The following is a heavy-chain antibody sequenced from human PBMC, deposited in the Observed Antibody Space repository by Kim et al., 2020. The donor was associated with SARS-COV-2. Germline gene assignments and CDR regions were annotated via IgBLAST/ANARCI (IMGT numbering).Heavy chain of an antibody. Sequence: SVKVSCKASGGTFSSYAISWVRQAPGQGLEWMGRIIPILGIANYAQKFQGRVTITADKSTSTAYMELSSLRSEDTAVYYCARDDKDCSSTSCYFDYWGQGTLVTVSS. CDR2: IIPILGIA. V-gene: IGHV1-69*04. CDR1: GGTFSSYA. CDR3: ARDDKDCSSTSCYFDY. J-gene: IGHJ4*02. D-gene: IGHD2-2*01.